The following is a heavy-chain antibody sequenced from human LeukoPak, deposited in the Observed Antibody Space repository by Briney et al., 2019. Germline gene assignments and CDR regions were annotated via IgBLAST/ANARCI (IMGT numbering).Heavy chain of an antibody. V-gene: IGHV2-70*11. CDR2: IDWDDDK. CDR1: GFSLSTSSMC. Sequence: SGPTLVNPTQTLTLTCTFSGFSLSTSSMCVGWIRQPPGKALEWLARIDWDDDKYYSSSLKTRLTISKDTSKNQVVLTMTNMDPVDTATYYCARIRSRSYSMDYWGQGTLVIVSS. CDR3: ARIRSRSYSMDY. J-gene: IGHJ4*02. D-gene: IGHD1-26*01.